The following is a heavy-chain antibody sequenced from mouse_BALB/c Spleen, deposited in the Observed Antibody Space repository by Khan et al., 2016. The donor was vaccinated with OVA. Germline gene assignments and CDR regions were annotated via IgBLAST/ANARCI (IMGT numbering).Heavy chain of an antibody. J-gene: IGHJ3*01. V-gene: IGHV1S136*01. CDR2: INPYNDGA. CDR3: ARDYGRSFWFAY. CDR1: GYSFTNYI. Sequence: VQLQQSGPELVKPGASVNISCQASGYSFTNYIIHWVKQNPGQGLEWIGYINPYNDGAKYKEKFKGKATLTSDKSSSTAYMELSALTPEDSPVYYCARDYGRSFWFAYWGQGTLVTVSA. D-gene: IGHD1-1*01.